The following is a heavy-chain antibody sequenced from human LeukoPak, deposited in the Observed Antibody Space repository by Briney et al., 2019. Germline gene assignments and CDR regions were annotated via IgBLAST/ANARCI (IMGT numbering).Heavy chain of an antibody. Sequence: ASVKVSCKASGYTFTGYYMHWVRQAPGQGLEWMGWINPNSGGTNYAQKFQGWVTMTRDTSISTAYMELSRLRSDDTAVYYCAGENSSGWSGYFDYWGQGTLVTVSS. D-gene: IGHD6-19*01. CDR2: INPNSGGT. CDR1: GYTFTGYY. CDR3: AGENSSGWSGYFDY. J-gene: IGHJ4*02. V-gene: IGHV1-2*04.